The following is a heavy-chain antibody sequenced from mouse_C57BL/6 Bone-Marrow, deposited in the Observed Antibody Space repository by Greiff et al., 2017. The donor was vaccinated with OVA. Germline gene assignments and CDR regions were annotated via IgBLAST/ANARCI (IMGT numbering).Heavy chain of an antibody. J-gene: IGHJ2*01. CDR2: ISNGGGST. D-gene: IGHD1-1*01. CDR1: GFTFSDYY. CDR3: ARRITTGPLDD. V-gene: IGHV5-12*01. Sequence: EVKVVESGGGLVQPGGSLKLSCAASGFTFSDYYMYWVRQTPEKRLEWVAYISNGGGSTYYPDTVKGRFTISRDNAKNTLYLQMSRLKSEDTAMYYCARRITTGPLDDWGQGTTLTVSS.